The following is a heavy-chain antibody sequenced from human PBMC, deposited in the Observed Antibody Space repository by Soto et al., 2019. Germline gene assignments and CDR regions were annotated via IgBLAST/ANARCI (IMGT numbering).Heavy chain of an antibody. J-gene: IGHJ4*02. CDR1: GFTFSSYA. D-gene: IGHD6-13*01. CDR3: AKGGQQLGGGYFDY. Sequence: GGSLRLSCAASGFTFSSYAMSWVRQAPGKGLEWVSAISGSGGSTHYADSVKGRFTISRDNSKNTLYLQMNSLRAEDTAVYYYAKGGQQLGGGYFDYWGQGTLVTVSS. V-gene: IGHV3-23*01. CDR2: ISGSGGST.